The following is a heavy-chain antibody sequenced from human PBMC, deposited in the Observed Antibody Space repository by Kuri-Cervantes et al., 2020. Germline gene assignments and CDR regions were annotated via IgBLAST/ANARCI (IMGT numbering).Heavy chain of an antibody. CDR1: GGSVSNNNW. CDR3: ARGDGGAYYYYGMDV. V-gene: IGHV4-4*02. Sequence: SETLSLTCAVSGGSVSNNNWWTWVRQPPGKGLEWIGEVYHSGSAHYNPSLKSRVTISLDKSQNLFSLEVTSVTAADTAVYYCARGDGGAYYYYGMDVWGQGTTVTVSS. J-gene: IGHJ6*02. D-gene: IGHD4-23*01. CDR2: VYHSGSA.